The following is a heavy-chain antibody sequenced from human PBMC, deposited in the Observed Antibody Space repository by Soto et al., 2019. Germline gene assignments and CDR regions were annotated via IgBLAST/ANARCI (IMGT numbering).Heavy chain of an antibody. V-gene: IGHV3-30-3*01. Sequence: QVQLVKSGGGVVQPGRSLRLSCAASGFTFTSYAMHWVRQAPGKGLEWVAVISNDGSNYYYADSVRGRFTISRDNTKNTLFLQMSSLRGEDSGVYYCARGTTLAIFDYGMDVWGQGTTVTVSS. CDR2: ISNDGSNY. CDR3: ARGTTLAIFDYGMDV. D-gene: IGHD3-3*01. CDR1: GFTFTSYA. J-gene: IGHJ6*02.